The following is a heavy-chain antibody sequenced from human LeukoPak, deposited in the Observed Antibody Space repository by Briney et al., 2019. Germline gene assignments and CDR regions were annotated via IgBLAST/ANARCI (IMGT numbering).Heavy chain of an antibody. Sequence: PGGSLRLSCAASGFNFRNYWMHWVRQAPGKGLVWVSRINSDGSSTSYADSVKGRFTISRDNAENTLYLQINSLRAEGTAVYYCATDEAATGRLDYWGQGTLVTDSS. CDR1: GFNFRNYW. CDR2: INSDGSST. D-gene: IGHD1-1*01. CDR3: ATDEAATGRLDY. V-gene: IGHV3-74*01. J-gene: IGHJ4*02.